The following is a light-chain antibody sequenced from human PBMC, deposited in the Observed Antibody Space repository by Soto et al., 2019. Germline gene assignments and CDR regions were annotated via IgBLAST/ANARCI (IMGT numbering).Light chain of an antibody. CDR3: QIWDSSTSVV. V-gene: IGLV3-9*01. Sequence: SYELTQPLSVSVALGQTASITCGGNNIGSKNLHWYQQKPGQAPLLVIYMNTNRPSGIPARFSGSKSGNTATLTISRAQAGDEADYYCQIWDSSTSVVFGGGTKLTVL. J-gene: IGLJ2*01. CDR1: NIGSKN. CDR2: MNT.